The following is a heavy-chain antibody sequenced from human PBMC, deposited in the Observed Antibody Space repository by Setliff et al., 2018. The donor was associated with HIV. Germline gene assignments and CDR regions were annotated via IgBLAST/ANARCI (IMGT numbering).Heavy chain of an antibody. CDR3: TRPRVPYDFWSGPGV. Sequence: SETLSLTCTVSGGSMSSSSYYWGWIRQPPGKGLEWIGSIYYSGSTYYNPSLKSRVTISRDPSKNQVSLRLNSATAADTAVYYCTRPRVPYDFWSGPGVWGQGTLVTVSS. V-gene: IGHV4-39*07. CDR1: GGSMSSSSYY. D-gene: IGHD3-3*01. J-gene: IGHJ4*02. CDR2: IYYSGST.